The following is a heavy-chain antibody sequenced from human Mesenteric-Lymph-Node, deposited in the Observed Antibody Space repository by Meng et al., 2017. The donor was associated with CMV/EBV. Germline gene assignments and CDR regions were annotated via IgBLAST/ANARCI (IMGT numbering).Heavy chain of an antibody. V-gene: IGHV1-18*01. CDR2: ISGRSGST. J-gene: IGHJ4*02. CDR1: GYMFRSLG. Sequence: ASVKVSCKTSGYMFRSLGISWVRQVPGQGLEWLGWISGRSGSTNYAQNFQGRVTMTRDTSISTAYMELSRLRSDDTAVYYCARDQAEYQMLYQPHWGQGTLVTVSS. D-gene: IGHD2-2*02. CDR3: ARDQAEYQMLYQPH.